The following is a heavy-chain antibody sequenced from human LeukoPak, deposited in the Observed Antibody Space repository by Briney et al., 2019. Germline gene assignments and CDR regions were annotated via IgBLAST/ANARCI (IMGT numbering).Heavy chain of an antibody. CDR2: IDWNSGSI. V-gene: IGHV3-9*01. Sequence: GRSLRLSCAASGFTFDDYAMHWVRQTAKKGLEWVSGIDWNSGSIAYADSVEARFTISRDNAKNSLYLQMNSLTTEDTALYYCARDSKSTTYNWFDSWGQGTLVTVSS. J-gene: IGHJ5*01. CDR3: ARDSKSTTYNWFDS. D-gene: IGHD1/OR15-1a*01. CDR1: GFTFDDYA.